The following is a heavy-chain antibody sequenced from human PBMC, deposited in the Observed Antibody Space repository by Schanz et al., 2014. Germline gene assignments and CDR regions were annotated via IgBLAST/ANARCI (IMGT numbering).Heavy chain of an antibody. V-gene: IGHV4-38-2*01. CDR3: ARLFDY. CDR1: GYSISSGYY. J-gene: IGHJ4*02. Sequence: QVQLQESGPGLVKPSETLSLTCSVSGYSISSGYYWGCIRQPPGKGLEWIGSIYHSGSTYYNPSLKSRVPISVDTTKNQFPLRLSSVTAADTAVYYCARLFDYWGQGTLVTVSS. CDR2: IYHSGST.